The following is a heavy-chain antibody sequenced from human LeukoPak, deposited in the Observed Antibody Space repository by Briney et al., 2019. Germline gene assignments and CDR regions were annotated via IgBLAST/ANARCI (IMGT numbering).Heavy chain of an antibody. V-gene: IGHV1-8*01. Sequence: ASVKVSCKASGYTFTSYDINWVRQAPGPGLEWMGWMNPNSGNTSYAQTFQGRVTMTRNTSISTAYMELSSLRSEDTAVYYCARGKRGERYYYGSGTMKWVCDYWGQGTLVTVSS. CDR3: ARGKRGERYYYGSGTMKWVCDY. CDR2: MNPNSGNT. J-gene: IGHJ4*02. D-gene: IGHD3-10*01. CDR1: GYTFTSYD.